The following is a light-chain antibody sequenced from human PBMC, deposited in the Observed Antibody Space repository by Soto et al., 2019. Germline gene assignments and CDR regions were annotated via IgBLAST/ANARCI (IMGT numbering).Light chain of an antibody. CDR2: GAS. CDR1: QTVLSVY. Sequence: IFLTHSPGTHSFSPLYRSTQYFSSSQTVLSVYLVWYQQKPGQAARLLIYGASSRDTGIPNRFSGSGSGTDFTLTISRLEPEDFAVYYCQQYVTSHTFGQGTKV. V-gene: IGKV3-20*01. J-gene: IGKJ2*01. CDR3: QQYVTSHT.